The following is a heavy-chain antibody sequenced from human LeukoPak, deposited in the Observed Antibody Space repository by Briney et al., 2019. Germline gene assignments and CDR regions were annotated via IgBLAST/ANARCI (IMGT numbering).Heavy chain of an antibody. CDR1: GGTFSSYA. J-gene: IGHJ6*03. Sequence: SVKVSCKASGGTFSSYAISWVRQAPGQGLEWMGGIIPIFGTANYAQKFQGRVTITADKSTSTAYMELSSLRSEDTAVYYCATCGHYYYYMDVWGKGTTVTVSS. CDR3: ATCGHYYYYMDV. CDR2: IIPIFGTA. V-gene: IGHV1-69*06.